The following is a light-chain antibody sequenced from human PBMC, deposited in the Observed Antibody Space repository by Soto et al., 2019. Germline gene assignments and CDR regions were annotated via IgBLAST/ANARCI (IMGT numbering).Light chain of an antibody. J-gene: IGKJ1*01. CDR2: GAS. CDR1: QSVDSRF. CDR3: QQYDSSRT. Sequence: EIALTQSPGTLSLSPGDRATLSCRASQSVDSRFLAWYEQKRGQAPRVLMCGASIRATGIPDRFSGSGSGTDFTLSIRRLEPEDFAVYYCQQYDSSRTFGQGTKVEMK. V-gene: IGKV3-20*01.